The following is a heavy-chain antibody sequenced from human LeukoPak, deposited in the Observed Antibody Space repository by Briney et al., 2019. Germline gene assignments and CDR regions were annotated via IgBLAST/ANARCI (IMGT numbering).Heavy chain of an antibody. Sequence: KTSETLSLTCTVSGGSISSYYWNWIRQPPGQGLEWIGYIYYTGSTNYNPSLTSRITISVDTSKNQFSLKLSSVTAADTAVYYCARRRKRGIVRTGDAFDIWGQGTMVTVSS. D-gene: IGHD2-8*02. J-gene: IGHJ3*02. CDR2: IYYTGST. V-gene: IGHV4-59*01. CDR1: GGSISSYY. CDR3: ARRRKRGIVRTGDAFDI.